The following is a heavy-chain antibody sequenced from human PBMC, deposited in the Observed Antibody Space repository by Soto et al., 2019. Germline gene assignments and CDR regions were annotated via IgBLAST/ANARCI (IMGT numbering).Heavy chain of an antibody. J-gene: IGHJ4*02. CDR1: GFIFTDAW. CDR3: TTGSVEGY. CDR2: VKTKAQGERK. V-gene: IGHV3-15*07. Sequence: EVQLVESGGGLVRPGGSLRLSCATSGFIFTDAWMNWVRQAPGKGLEWVGRVKTKAQGERKEYGEAVQGRFTISRDDSKNSLHLQMTSLRTEDTAVYYCTTGSVEGYWGQGVLVTVSS. D-gene: IGHD2-15*01.